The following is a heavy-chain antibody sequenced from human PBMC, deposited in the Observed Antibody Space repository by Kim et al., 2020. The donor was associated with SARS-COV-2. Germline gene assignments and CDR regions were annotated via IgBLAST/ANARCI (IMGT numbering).Heavy chain of an antibody. CDR1: GFTVSSNY. V-gene: IGHV3-53*01. CDR3: ARAREHYGSGSYYNRALYYYYYGMDV. D-gene: IGHD3-10*01. Sequence: GGSLRLSCAASGFTVSSNYMSWVRQAPGKGLEWVSVIYSGGSTYYADSVKGRFTISRDNSKNTLYLQMNSLRAEDTAVYYCARAREHYGSGSYYNRALYYYYYGMDVWGQGTTVTVSS. CDR2: IYSGGST. J-gene: IGHJ6*02.